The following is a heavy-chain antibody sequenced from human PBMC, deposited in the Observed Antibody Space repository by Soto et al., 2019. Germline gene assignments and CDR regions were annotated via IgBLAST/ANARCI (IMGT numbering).Heavy chain of an antibody. J-gene: IGHJ5*02. D-gene: IGHD1-20*01. V-gene: IGHV1-69*13. CDR3: ARVPRGYNWNSNWFDP. CDR1: GGTFSSYA. CDR2: IIPIFGTA. Sequence: ASVKVSCKASGGTFSSYAISWVRQAPGQGLEWMGGIIPIFGTANYAQKFQGRVTITADESASTAYMELSSLRSEDTAVYYCARVPRGYNWNSNWFDPWGQGTLVTVSS.